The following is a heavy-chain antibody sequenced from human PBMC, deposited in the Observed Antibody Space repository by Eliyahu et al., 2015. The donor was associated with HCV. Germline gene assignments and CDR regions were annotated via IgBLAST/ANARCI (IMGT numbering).Heavy chain of an antibody. J-gene: IGHJ4*02. V-gene: IGHV3-64*01. CDR3: ARDRASGYDFAGKGGSRIIDY. Sequence: EVQLVESGGGLVQPGGSLRLSCAASGFXFXSYAMXWVRQAPGKGLEYVSAISSNGGSTYYANSVKGRFTISRDNSKNTLYLQMGSLRAEDMAVYYCARDRASGYDFAGKGGSRIIDYWGQGTLVTVSS. CDR1: GFXFXSYA. CDR2: ISSNGGST. D-gene: IGHD5-12*01.